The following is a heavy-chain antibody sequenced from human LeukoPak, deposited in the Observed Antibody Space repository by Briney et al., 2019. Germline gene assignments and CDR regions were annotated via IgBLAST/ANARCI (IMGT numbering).Heavy chain of an antibody. Sequence: GGSLRLSCAASGFTFSDYYMSWIRQAPGKGLGWVSYISSSSSYTNYADSVKGRFTISRDNAKNSLYLQMNSLRAEDTAVYYCARGGRDAFDIWGQGTMVTVSS. CDR1: GFTFSDYY. D-gene: IGHD5-12*01. CDR2: ISSSSSYT. J-gene: IGHJ3*02. CDR3: ARGGRDAFDI. V-gene: IGHV3-11*06.